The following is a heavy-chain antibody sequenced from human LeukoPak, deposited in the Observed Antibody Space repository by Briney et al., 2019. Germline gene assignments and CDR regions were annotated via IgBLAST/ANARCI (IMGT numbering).Heavy chain of an antibody. J-gene: IGHJ4*02. V-gene: IGHV1-3*01. Sequence: ASVTVSCTASGYTFTSYAMHWVRQAPGQRLEWMGWINAGNGNTKYSQKFQGRVTITTDESTSTAYMELSSLRSEDTAVYYCARLYSSSRGPDYWGQGTLVTVSS. CDR1: GYTFTSYA. CDR3: ARLYSSSRGPDY. CDR2: INAGNGNT. D-gene: IGHD6-6*01.